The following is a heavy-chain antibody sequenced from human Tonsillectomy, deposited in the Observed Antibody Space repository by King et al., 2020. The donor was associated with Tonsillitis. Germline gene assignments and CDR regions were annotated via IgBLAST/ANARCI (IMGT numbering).Heavy chain of an antibody. Sequence: VQLVESGAEVKKPGESLKISCKGSGYSFTNYWIGWVRQMPGKGLEWMGIIYPGDSDTRYSPSFQGQVTISADKSISTAHLQWSSLKASDTAMDYCARSESGYVDAFDMWGQGTMVTVSS. CDR2: IYPGDSDT. D-gene: IGHD5-12*01. CDR3: ARSESGYVDAFDM. J-gene: IGHJ3*02. CDR1: GYSFTNYW. V-gene: IGHV5-51*01.